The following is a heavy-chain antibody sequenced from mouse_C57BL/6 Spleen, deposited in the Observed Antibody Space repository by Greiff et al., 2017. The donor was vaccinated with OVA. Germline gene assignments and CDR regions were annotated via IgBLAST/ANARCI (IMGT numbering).Heavy chain of an antibody. CDR1: GFTFSSYA. CDR3: TRANFYDKFHFDY. J-gene: IGHJ2*01. V-gene: IGHV5-9-1*02. D-gene: IGHD1-1*01. Sequence: EVNVVESGEGLVKPGGSLKLSCAASGFTFSSYAMSWVRQTPEKRLEWVAYISSGGDYIYYADTVKGRFTISRDNARNTLYLQMSSLKSEDTAMYYCTRANFYDKFHFDYWGQGTTLTVSS. CDR2: ISSGGDYI.